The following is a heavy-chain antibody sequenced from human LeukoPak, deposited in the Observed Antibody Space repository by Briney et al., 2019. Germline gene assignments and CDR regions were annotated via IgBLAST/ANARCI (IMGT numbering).Heavy chain of an antibody. V-gene: IGHV1-58*02. D-gene: IGHD3-22*01. J-gene: IGHJ4*02. CDR3: AAATIPWYYYDRSGYYSDDY. CDR2: IVVGSGNT. Sequence: SVKVSCKASGFTFTSSAMQWVRQARGQRLEWIGWIVVGSGNTNYAQKFQERVTITRDMSTSTAYMELSSLRSEDTAVYYCAAATIPWYYYDRSGYYSDDYWGQGTLVTVSS. CDR1: GFTFTSSA.